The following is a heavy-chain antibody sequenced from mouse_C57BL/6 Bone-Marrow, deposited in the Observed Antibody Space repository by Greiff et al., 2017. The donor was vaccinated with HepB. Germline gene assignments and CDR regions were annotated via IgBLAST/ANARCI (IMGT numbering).Heavy chain of an antibody. CDR2: IDPETGGN. CDR3: TRGLRLLFDY. V-gene: IGHV1-15*01. J-gene: IGHJ2*01. CDR1: GYTFTDYE. D-gene: IGHD3-2*02. Sequence: VQLQQSGAELVRPGASVTLSCKASGYTFTDYEMHWVKQTPVHGLEWIGAIDPETGGNAYNQKFKGKAILTADKSSSTAYMELRSLTSEDSAVYYCTRGLRLLFDYWGQGTTLTVSS.